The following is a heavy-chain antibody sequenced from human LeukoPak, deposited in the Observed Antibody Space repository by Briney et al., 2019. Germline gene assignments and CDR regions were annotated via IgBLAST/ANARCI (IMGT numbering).Heavy chain of an antibody. V-gene: IGHV4-38-2*02. J-gene: IGHJ4*02. CDR2: IYHSGST. CDR3: ARDFYDILTGSCDKDY. CDR1: GYSISSGYY. Sequence: SETLSLTCTVSGYSISSGYYWGWIQQPPGKGLEWIGSIYHSGSTYYNPSLKSRVTISVDTSKNQFSLKLSSVTAADTAVYYCARDFYDILTGSCDKDYWGQGTLVTVSS. D-gene: IGHD3-9*01.